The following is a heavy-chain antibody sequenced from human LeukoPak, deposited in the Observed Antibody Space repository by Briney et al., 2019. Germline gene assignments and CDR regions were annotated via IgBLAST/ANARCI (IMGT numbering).Heavy chain of an antibody. V-gene: IGHV3-30*14. J-gene: IGHJ6*03. Sequence: GGSLRLSCVASGFTFSSYAMHWVRQSPGKGLEWVAAISYDGSNKNYADSVKGRFTISRDNFKNTLYLQMNSLRAEDTAVYYCARAAWIDYYYYMDVWGKGTTVTISS. D-gene: IGHD2-2*03. CDR3: ARAAWIDYYYYMDV. CDR1: GFTFSSYA. CDR2: ISYDGSNK.